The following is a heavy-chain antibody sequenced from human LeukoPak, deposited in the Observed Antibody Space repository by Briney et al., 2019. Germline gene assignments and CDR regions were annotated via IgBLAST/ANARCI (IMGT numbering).Heavy chain of an antibody. D-gene: IGHD3-10*01. CDR3: ARGPSSGSYIYYYYYMDV. Sequence: TGGSLRLSCAASGFTFSSYGMHWVRQAPGKGLEWVAVIWYDGSNKYYADSVKGRFTISRDNSKNTLYLQMNSLRAEDTAVYYCARGPSSGSYIYYYYYMDVWGKGTTVTVSS. J-gene: IGHJ6*03. V-gene: IGHV3-33*01. CDR2: IWYDGSNK. CDR1: GFTFSSYG.